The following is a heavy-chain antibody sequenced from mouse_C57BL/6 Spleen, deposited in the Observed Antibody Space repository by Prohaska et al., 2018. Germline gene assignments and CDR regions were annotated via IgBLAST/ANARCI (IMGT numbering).Heavy chain of an antibody. Sequence: EVQLLETGGGLVQPGGSRGLSCEGSGFTFSGFWISWVRQTPGKTLEWIGDINTDGSSINYAPSIKDRLTIFRDNDKSTRYLQMSNVRSEDTSTYFCMRYNRNYWYFDVWGKGTTVTVSS. CDR1: GFTFSGFW. D-gene: IGHD1-1*01. J-gene: IGHJ1*03. V-gene: IGHV11-2*01. CDR3: MRYNRNYWYFDV. CDR2: INTDGSSI.